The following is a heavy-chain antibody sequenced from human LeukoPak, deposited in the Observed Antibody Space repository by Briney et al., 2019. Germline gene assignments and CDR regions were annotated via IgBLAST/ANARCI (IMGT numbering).Heavy chain of an antibody. Sequence: GKSLRLSCAASGFTVSNNFMTWVRLAPGKGLEWVSYISSSGSTIYYADSVKGRFTISRDNAKNSLYLQMNSLRAEDTAVYYCARAFTGTDAFDIWGQGTMVTVSS. CDR2: ISSSGSTI. V-gene: IGHV3-11*01. D-gene: IGHD1/OR15-1a*01. CDR3: ARAFTGTDAFDI. J-gene: IGHJ3*02. CDR1: GFTVSNNF.